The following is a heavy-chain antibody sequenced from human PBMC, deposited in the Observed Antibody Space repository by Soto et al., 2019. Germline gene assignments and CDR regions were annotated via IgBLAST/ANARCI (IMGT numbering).Heavy chain of an antibody. CDR3: ARRWGRSFDY. Sequence: QVQLQESGPGRVKPSETLSLTCTVSGGSISSYYWSWIRQPPGKGLEWSGYIYYSGSTNYNPSLKSRVTISVDTSKNQFSLKRSSVTAADTAVYYCARRWGRSFDYWGQGTLVTVSS. D-gene: IGHD2-15*01. CDR1: GGSISSYY. CDR2: IYYSGST. V-gene: IGHV4-59*08. J-gene: IGHJ4*02.